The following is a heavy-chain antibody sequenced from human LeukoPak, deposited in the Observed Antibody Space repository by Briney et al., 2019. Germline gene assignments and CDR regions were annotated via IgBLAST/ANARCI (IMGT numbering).Heavy chain of an antibody. CDR3: AKDRRSNWAFDS. CDR1: GFTFSRNG. D-gene: IGHD3-16*01. Sequence: GGSLRLSCAASGFTFSRNGMHWVRQAPGKGLEWVAVISYDGSKKCYADSVKDRFTISRDNSKNTLYLQMSSPRAEDSAVYYCAKDRRSNWAFDSWGQGTLVTVSS. J-gene: IGHJ4*02. V-gene: IGHV3-30*18. CDR2: ISYDGSKK.